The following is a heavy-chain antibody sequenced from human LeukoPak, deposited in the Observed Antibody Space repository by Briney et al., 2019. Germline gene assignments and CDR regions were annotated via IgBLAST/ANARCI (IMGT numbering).Heavy chain of an antibody. V-gene: IGHV1-3*01. D-gene: IGHD3-22*01. CDR2: INAGNGNT. CDR3: ARGDAYYYDSRLAY. Sequence: ASVKVSCKASGYTFTSYAMHWVRQAPGQRLEWMGWINAGNGNTKYSQKFQGGVTITRDTSASTAYMELSSLRSEDTAVYYCARGDAYYYDSRLAYWGQGTPVTVSS. J-gene: IGHJ4*02. CDR1: GYTFTSYA.